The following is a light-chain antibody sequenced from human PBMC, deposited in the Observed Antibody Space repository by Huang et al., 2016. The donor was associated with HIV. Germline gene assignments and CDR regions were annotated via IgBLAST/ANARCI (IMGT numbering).Light chain of an antibody. CDR1: QNVNTY. Sequence: DIQMTQSPPSLSASVGDSVTIACRASQNVNTYLNWYQQKPGQAPRLLIFAASRLLSGVPSRFSGSGSGTEFTLTISSLQLEDFATYYCQQRFSTTITFGQGTRLDNK. CDR2: AAS. V-gene: IGKV1-39*01. CDR3: QQRFSTTIT. J-gene: IGKJ5*01.